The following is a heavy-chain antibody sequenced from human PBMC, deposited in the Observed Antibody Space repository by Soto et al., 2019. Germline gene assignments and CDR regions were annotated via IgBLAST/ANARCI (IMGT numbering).Heavy chain of an antibody. V-gene: IGHV1-69*13. J-gene: IGHJ6*02. CDR2: IIPIFGTA. Sequence: SVKVSCKASGGTFSSYAISWVRQAPGQGLEWMGGIIPIFGTANYAQKFQGRVTITADESTSTAYMELSSLRSEDTAVYYCARDSGGWDDPIGMDVWGQGTTVTVSS. D-gene: IGHD2-15*01. CDR1: GGTFSSYA. CDR3: ARDSGGWDDPIGMDV.